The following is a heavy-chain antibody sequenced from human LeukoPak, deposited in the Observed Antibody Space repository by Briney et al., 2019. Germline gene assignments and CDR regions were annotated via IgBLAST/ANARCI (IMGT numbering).Heavy chain of an antibody. D-gene: IGHD2-2*01. V-gene: IGHV3-30-3*01. CDR1: GFTFSTYS. CDR3: AKEVAPFLPAANRFDY. CDR2: ISDDGSNK. J-gene: IGHJ4*02. Sequence: PGGSLRLSCAASGFTFSTYSMHWVRQAPGKGLECVAVISDDGSNKYYADSVKGRFTISRDNSKNTLYLQMNSLRAEDTAVYYCAKEVAPFLPAANRFDYWGQGTLATVSS.